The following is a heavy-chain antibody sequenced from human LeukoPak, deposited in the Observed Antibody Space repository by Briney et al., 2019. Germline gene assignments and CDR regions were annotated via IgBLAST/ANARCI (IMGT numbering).Heavy chain of an antibody. CDR2: IYYSGST. Sequence: SKTLSLTCTVSGGSISSSSYYWGWIRQPPGKGLEWIGSIYYSGSTYYNPSLKSRVTISVDTSKNQFSLKLSSVTAADTAVYYCARETDCSGGSCYSIHYYYYYMDVWGKGTTVTVSS. CDR3: ARETDCSGGSCYSIHYYYYYMDV. V-gene: IGHV4-39*02. D-gene: IGHD2-15*01. J-gene: IGHJ6*03. CDR1: GGSISSSSYY.